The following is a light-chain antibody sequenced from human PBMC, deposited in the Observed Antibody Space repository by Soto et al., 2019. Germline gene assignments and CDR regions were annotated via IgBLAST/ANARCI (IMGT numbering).Light chain of an antibody. V-gene: IGKV3D-15*01. CDR3: QQYNNWPAIT. CDR1: QSVSSN. J-gene: IGKJ5*01. CDR2: GAS. Sequence: IVMTQSPATLSVSPGERATLSCRASQSVSSNLAWYQQKPGQAPRLLIYGASTRATGIPARFSGSGSGTEFTLTISSLLSEDFAVYYCQQYNNWPAITFGQGTRLEIK.